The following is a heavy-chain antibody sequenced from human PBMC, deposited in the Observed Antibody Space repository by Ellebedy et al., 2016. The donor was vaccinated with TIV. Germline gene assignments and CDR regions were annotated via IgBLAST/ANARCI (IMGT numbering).Heavy chain of an antibody. D-gene: IGHD1-14*01. CDR3: VRDWGTNQIIADY. Sequence: AASVKVSCKTSGYTFSSYGVSWVRQAPGQGLEWVGRISADNGNTNYAQKFQGRVTMTTDTDTNTVYMELRSLRSDDTAMYYCVRDWGTNQIIADYWGQGTQVTVSS. V-gene: IGHV1-18*01. CDR1: GYTFSSYG. CDR2: ISADNGNT. J-gene: IGHJ4*02.